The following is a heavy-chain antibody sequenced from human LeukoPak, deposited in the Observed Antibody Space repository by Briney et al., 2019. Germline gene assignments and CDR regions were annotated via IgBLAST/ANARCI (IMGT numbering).Heavy chain of an antibody. CDR1: GFTFSSFA. V-gene: IGHV3-30*07. CDR2: ISSDGNHK. J-gene: IGHJ5*02. CDR3: ASYGSGNL. Sequence: GRSLRLSCAASGFTFSSFAMHWVRQAPGKGLEWVAVISSDGNHKYYADSVKGRFTISRDNSKSTLYLQMNSLSGEDTAFYYCASYGSGNLWGQGTLVTVSS. D-gene: IGHD3-10*01.